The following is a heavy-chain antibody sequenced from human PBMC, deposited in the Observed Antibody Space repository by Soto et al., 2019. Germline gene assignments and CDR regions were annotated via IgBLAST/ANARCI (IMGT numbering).Heavy chain of an antibody. D-gene: IGHD6-13*01. Sequence: SETLSLTCTVSGGSISSYYWSWIRQPPGKGLEWIGYIYYSGSTNYNPSLKSRVTISVDTSKNQFSLKLSSVTAADTAVYYCARAGKGGIAAAGYYYYYMDVWGKGTTVTVSS. CDR3: ARAGKGGIAAAGYYYYYMDV. J-gene: IGHJ6*03. CDR2: IYYSGST. CDR1: GGSISSYY. V-gene: IGHV4-59*01.